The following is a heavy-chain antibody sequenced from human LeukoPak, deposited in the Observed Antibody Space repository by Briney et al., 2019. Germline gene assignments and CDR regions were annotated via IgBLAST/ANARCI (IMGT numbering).Heavy chain of an antibody. CDR3: ARVLKTYYYDSSGYYPTGYFDY. D-gene: IGHD3-22*01. V-gene: IGHV4-61*02. J-gene: IGHJ4*02. Sequence: SQTLSLTCTVSGGSISSGSYYWSWIRQPAGKGLEWIGRIYTSGSTNYNPSLKSRVTTSVDTSKNQFSLKLSSVTAADTAVYYCARVLKTYYYDSSGYYPTGYFDYWGQGTLVTVSS. CDR2: IYTSGST. CDR1: GGSISSGSYY.